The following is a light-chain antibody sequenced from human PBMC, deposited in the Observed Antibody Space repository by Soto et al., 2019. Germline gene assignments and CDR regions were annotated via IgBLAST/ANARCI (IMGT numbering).Light chain of an antibody. V-gene: IGLV2-8*01. Sequence: QAVVTQPPSASGSPGQSVTISCTGTSSDVGGYNYVSWYQQHPGKAPKLMIYEVSKRPSGVPDRFSGSKSGNTASLTVSGLQAEDEADYYCSSYAGSNNLVFGGGTKLTDL. J-gene: IGLJ2*01. CDR2: EVS. CDR3: SSYAGSNNLV. CDR1: SSDVGGYNY.